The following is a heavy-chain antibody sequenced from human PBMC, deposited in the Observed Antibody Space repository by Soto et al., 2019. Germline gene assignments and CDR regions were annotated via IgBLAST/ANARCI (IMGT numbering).Heavy chain of an antibody. V-gene: IGHV5-51*01. CDR3: ARQGALWFGEFNDAFDI. D-gene: IGHD3-10*01. J-gene: IGHJ3*02. Sequence: GESLKISCKGSGYSFTSYWIGWVRQMPGKGLEWMGIIYPGDSDTRYSPYFQGQVTISADKSISNAYLQWSSLKASDTAIYYCARQGALWFGEFNDAFDIWGQGTMVTVSS. CDR2: IYPGDSDT. CDR1: GYSFTSYW.